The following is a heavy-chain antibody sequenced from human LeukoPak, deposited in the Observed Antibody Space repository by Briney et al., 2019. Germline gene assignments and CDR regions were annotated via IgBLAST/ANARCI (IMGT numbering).Heavy chain of an antibody. CDR1: GFTFSSYG. CDR3: AKDRFVVVPAAFDY. Sequence: GGSLRLSCAASGFTFSSYGMHWVRQAPGKGLEWVAFIRYDGSNKYYADSMKGRFTISRDNSKNTLYLQMNSLRAEDTAVYYCAKDRFVVVPAAFDYWGQGTLVTVSS. J-gene: IGHJ4*02. V-gene: IGHV3-30*02. D-gene: IGHD2-2*01. CDR2: IRYDGSNK.